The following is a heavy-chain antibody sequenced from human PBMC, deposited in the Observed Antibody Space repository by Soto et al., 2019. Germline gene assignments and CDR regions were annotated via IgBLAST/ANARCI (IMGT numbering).Heavy chain of an antibody. J-gene: IGHJ6*03. Sequence: EVQLVESGGGLVQPGGSLRLSCAASGFTVSSNYMSWVRQAPGKGLEWVSVIYSGGSTYYADSVKGRFTISRDNSKNTLYLQMNSLRAEDTAVYYCAREFAGTYFYYYYYMDVWGKGTTVTVSS. CDR2: IYSGGST. CDR3: AREFAGTYFYYYYYMDV. D-gene: IGHD1-1*01. CDR1: GFTVSSNY. V-gene: IGHV3-66*01.